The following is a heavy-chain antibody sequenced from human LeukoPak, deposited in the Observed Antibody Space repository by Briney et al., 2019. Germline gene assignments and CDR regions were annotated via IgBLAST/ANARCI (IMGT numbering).Heavy chain of an antibody. Sequence: GGSLRLSCAASGFTVSSNYMSWVRQAPGKGLEWVSVIYSGGSTYYADSVKGRFTISRDNSKNTLYLQMNSLRAEDTAVYYCARYDFWSGCRLDYWGQGTLVTVSS. CDR2: IYSGGST. V-gene: IGHV3-66*01. CDR3: ARYDFWSGCRLDY. CDR1: GFTVSSNY. J-gene: IGHJ4*02. D-gene: IGHD3-3*01.